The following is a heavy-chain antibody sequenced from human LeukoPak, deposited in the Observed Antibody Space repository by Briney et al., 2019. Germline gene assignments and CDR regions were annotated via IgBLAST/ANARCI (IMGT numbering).Heavy chain of an antibody. CDR3: ARRWAYSGSYSDAFDI. CDR2: IIPIFGTA. Sequence: ASVKVSCKASGGTFSSYAISWVRQAPGQGLGWMGGIIPIFGTANYAQKFQGRVTITADKSTSTAYMELSSLRSEDTAVYYCARRWAYSGSYSDAFDIWGQGTMVTVSS. V-gene: IGHV1-69*06. D-gene: IGHD1-26*01. J-gene: IGHJ3*02. CDR1: GGTFSSYA.